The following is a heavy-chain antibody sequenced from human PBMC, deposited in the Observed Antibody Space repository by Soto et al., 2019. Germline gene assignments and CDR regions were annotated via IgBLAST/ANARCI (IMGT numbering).Heavy chain of an antibody. V-gene: IGHV1-8*01. CDR3: ARVPTYYDILTGYLYYFDY. CDR1: GYTFTSYD. J-gene: IGHJ4*02. Sequence: GASVKVSCKASGYTFTSYDINWVRQATGQGLEWMGWMNPNSGNTGYAQKFQGRVTMTRNTSISTAYMELSSLRSEDTAVYYCARVPTYYDILTGYLYYFDYWGQGTLVTVSS. D-gene: IGHD3-9*01. CDR2: MNPNSGNT.